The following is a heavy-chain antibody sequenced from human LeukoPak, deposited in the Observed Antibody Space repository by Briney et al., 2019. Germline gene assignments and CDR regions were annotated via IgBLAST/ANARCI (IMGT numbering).Heavy chain of an antibody. CDR1: GFTFSSFA. D-gene: IGHD3-10*01. CDR3: ARTSLGGAWFDP. Sequence: LRLSCAASGFTFSSFAMSWVRQAPGKGLEWIGYIYYNGSTYYNPSLKSRVTISVDTSKNQFSLKLSSVTAADTGVYYCARTSLGGAWFDPWGQGTLVTVSS. CDR2: IYYNGST. V-gene: IGHV4-30-4*08. J-gene: IGHJ5*02.